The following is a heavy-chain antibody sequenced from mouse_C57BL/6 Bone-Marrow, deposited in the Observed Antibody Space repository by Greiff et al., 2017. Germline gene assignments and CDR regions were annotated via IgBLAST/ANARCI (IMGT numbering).Heavy chain of an antibody. CDR3: ARSPWFAY. CDR1: GYTFTNYW. CDR2: IYPGGGYT. J-gene: IGHJ3*01. V-gene: IGHV1-63*01. Sequence: VQLQQSGAELVRPGTSVKMSCKASGYTFTNYWIGWAKQRPGHGLEWIGDIYPGGGYTNYTEKFKGKATLTADKSSSTAYMQFSSLTSEDSAIYYCARSPWFAYWGQGTLVTVSA.